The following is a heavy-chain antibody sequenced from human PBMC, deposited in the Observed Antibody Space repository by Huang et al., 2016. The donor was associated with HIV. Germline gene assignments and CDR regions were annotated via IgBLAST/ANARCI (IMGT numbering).Heavy chain of an antibody. V-gene: IGHV4-39*01. CDR2: IFYTGTV. J-gene: IGHJ4*02. CDR3: ARHRTSSYIDS. D-gene: IGHD3-10*01. Sequence: QLQLQQSGPGLVKPSETLSLTCSVSGGSISSSGYYWEWIRQPPGKGLECVGSIFYTGTVYYNPSLKSRATISIDTSENRCSLNLTSVTAADTALYFCARHRTSSYIDSWGRGSLVTVSS. CDR1: GGSISSSGYY.